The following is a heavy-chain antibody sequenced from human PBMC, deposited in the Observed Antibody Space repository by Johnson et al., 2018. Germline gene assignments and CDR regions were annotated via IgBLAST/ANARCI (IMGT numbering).Heavy chain of an antibody. D-gene: IGHD4-11*01. J-gene: IGHJ3*02. CDR1: GGSISSYW. CDR2: IHSDGNST. CDR3: ARGNGHGFDM. V-gene: IGHV3-74*03. Sequence: VQLQESGPGLVKPSETLSLTCTVSGGSISSYWMHWVRRVPGKGLVWVSRIHSDGNSTTYADSVKGRFTISIDKAKNPLFLQMSSLKVEDTALYYCARGNGHGFDMWGQGTMVTVSS.